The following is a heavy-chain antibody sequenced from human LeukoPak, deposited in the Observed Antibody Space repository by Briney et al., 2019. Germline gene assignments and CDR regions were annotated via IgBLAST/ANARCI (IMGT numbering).Heavy chain of an antibody. CDR2: VNRDGSET. CDR3: ARGGPIYCSGDSCYPGDY. Sequence: PGGSLRLSCAASGFALSSHWMTWVRQVPGGGPEWVANVNRDGSETYYLDSVKGRFTISRDNARNTLYLQMNSLRAEDTAVYYCARGGPIYCSGDSCYPGDYWGQGTLVTVSS. V-gene: IGHV3-7*01. CDR1: GFALSSHW. D-gene: IGHD2-15*01. J-gene: IGHJ4*02.